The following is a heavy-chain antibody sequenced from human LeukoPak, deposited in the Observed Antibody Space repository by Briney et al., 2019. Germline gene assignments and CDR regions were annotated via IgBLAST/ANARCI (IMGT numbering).Heavy chain of an antibody. J-gene: IGHJ6*02. CDR3: AREYSSSRYYYYGMDV. CDR1: GFTFSSCA. CDR2: ISYDGSNK. D-gene: IGHD6-6*01. Sequence: GGSLRLSCAASGFTFSSCAMHWVRQAPGKGLEWVAVISYDGSNKYYADSVKGRFTISRDNSKNTLYQQMNSLRAEDTAVYYCAREYSSSRYYYYGMDVWGQGTTVTVSS. V-gene: IGHV3-30-3*01.